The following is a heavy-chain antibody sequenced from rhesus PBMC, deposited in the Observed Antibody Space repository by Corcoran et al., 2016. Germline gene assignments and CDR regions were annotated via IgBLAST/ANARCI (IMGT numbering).Heavy chain of an antibody. J-gene: IGHJ4*01. D-gene: IGHD1S39*01. CDR3: ARARYSGNYIYLDY. V-gene: IGHV4S9*01. CDR1: GGSISDYYY. Sequence: QVQLQESGPGLVKPSETLSLICAVSGGSISDYYYWNWIRQPPGKGLEWMGNIYGNRASTYYNPSLKSRVTISKDTSKNQFFLKLSSVTAADTAVYYCARARYSGNYIYLDYWGQGVLVTVSS. CDR2: IYGNRAST.